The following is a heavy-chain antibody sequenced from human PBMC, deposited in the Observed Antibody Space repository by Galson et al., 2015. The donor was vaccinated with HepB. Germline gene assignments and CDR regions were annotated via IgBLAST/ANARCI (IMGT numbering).Heavy chain of an antibody. V-gene: IGHV4-30-4*01. CDR1: GGSISSGDYY. CDR2: IYYSGST. Sequence: TLSLTCTVSGGSISSGDYYWNWIRQPPGKGLEWIGYIYYSGSTFYNPSLKSRVTISVDTSKNHFSLKLSSVTAADTAVYYCARHFDPNWFDPWGQGTLSPSPQ. D-gene: IGHD3-9*01. CDR3: ARHFDPNWFDP. J-gene: IGHJ5*02.